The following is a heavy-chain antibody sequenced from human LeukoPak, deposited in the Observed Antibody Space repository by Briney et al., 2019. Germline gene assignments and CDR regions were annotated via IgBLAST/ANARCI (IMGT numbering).Heavy chain of an antibody. D-gene: IGHD3-22*01. CDR1: GGSISSSDYY. J-gene: IGHJ4*02. CDR3: ARGQYRYETSGHDFDY. CDR2: VYYNGRT. Sequence: SQTLSLTCAVSGGSISSSDYYWHWIRQHTGKGLEWIGYVYYNGRTFYNPSLRSRVTLSVDTSKNQFSLELTSVTAADTAAYCCARGQYRYETSGHDFDYWGQGTLVTVSS. V-gene: IGHV4-31*11.